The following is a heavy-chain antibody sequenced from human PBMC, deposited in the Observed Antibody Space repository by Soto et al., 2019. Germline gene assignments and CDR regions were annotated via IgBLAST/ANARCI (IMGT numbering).Heavy chain of an antibody. Sequence: EVQLVESGGGLVQPEGSLRLSCAASGFTFSSYWMSWVRQAPGKGLEWVANIKQDGSEKFYVDSVKGRFTISKDNSKNTLYLQMNSLRAEDTAVYYCANGVVPAAAFDYWGQGTLVTVSS. CDR2: IKQDGSEK. J-gene: IGHJ4*02. V-gene: IGHV3-7*03. CDR1: GFTFSSYW. CDR3: ANGVVPAAAFDY. D-gene: IGHD2-2*01.